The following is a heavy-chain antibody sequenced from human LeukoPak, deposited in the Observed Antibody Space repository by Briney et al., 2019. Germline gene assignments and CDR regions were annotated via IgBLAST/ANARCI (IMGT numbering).Heavy chain of an antibody. D-gene: IGHD2-15*01. CDR2: ISWDGGST. V-gene: IGHV3-43D*03. Sequence: GGSLRLSCAASGFTFDDYAMHWVRQAPGKGLEWVSLISWDGGSTYYADPVKGRCTISRDNSKNSLYLQMNSLRAEDTALYYCAKDLYCSGGSCYSEDYYYGMDVWGQGTTVTVSS. CDR1: GFTFDDYA. CDR3: AKDLYCSGGSCYSEDYYYGMDV. J-gene: IGHJ6*02.